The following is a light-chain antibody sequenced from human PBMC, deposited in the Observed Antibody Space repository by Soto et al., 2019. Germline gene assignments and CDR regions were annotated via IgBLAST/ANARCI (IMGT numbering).Light chain of an antibody. CDR3: SSYTNRATWV. CDR2: EVN. J-gene: IGLJ3*02. V-gene: IGLV2-14*01. Sequence: QSALTQPASVSGSPGQSITISCTGTSSDVGGYDYVSWYQQHPGKAPKLMIYEVNNRPSGVSNRFSGSKSGNTASLTISGLLTEDEADYYCSSYTNRATWVFGGGTQLTVL. CDR1: SSDVGGYDY.